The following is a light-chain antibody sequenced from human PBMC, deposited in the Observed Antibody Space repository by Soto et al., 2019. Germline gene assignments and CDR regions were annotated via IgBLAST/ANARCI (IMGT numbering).Light chain of an antibody. V-gene: IGKV3-20*01. Sequence: EIVLTQSPGTLSLSPGERATLSCRASQSVSSSYLAWYQQKPGQAPRLLIYGASSRATGIPDRFSGSESGTDFTLTISRLEPEDFAVYYCQQYGSSRVTFGQGTRLEIK. CDR1: QSVSSSY. J-gene: IGKJ5*01. CDR2: GAS. CDR3: QQYGSSRVT.